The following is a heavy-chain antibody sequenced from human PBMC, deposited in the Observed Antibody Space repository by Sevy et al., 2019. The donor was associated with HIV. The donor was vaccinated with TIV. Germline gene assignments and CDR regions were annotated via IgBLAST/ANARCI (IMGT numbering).Heavy chain of an antibody. Sequence: GESLKISWKGSGYSFANNWIGWVRQMPGKGLEWMGIIYPGDSETTYSPSFQGRVTISVVKSITTAYRQWSSLKASATAMYYCARLPVAAAGLYYFDFWGQGTLVTVSS. CDR2: IYPGDSET. CDR1: GYSFANNW. J-gene: IGHJ4*02. CDR3: ARLPVAAAGLYYFDF. D-gene: IGHD6-13*01. V-gene: IGHV5-51*01.